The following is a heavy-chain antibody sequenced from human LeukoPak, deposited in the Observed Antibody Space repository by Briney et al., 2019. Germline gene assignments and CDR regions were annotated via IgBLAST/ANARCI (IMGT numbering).Heavy chain of an antibody. J-gene: IGHJ4*02. CDR3: AKSLDRKSWFVFRH. D-gene: IGHD3-10*01. Sequence: PGGSLRLSCAASEFTFSSYSMNWVRQAPGKGLEWVSSISSSSSYIYYADSVKGRFTTSRDSSKNTVFLQMNSLRAEDTAIYYCAKSLDRKSWFVFRHWGQGTLVTVSS. CDR1: EFTFSSYS. V-gene: IGHV3-21*04. CDR2: ISSSSSYI.